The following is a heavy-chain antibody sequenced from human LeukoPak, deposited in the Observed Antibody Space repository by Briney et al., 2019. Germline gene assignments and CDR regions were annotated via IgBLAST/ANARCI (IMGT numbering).Heavy chain of an antibody. CDR1: GYTFTVYY. D-gene: IGHD3-3*01. CDR2: FNPNSGGT. Sequence: ASVKVSCKASGYTFTVYYMHWVRQAPGQGLEWMGWFNPNSGGTNYAQKFQGSVTMTRDTSISTAYMELSRLRSDDTAVYYCASALITIFGVVTYYFDYWGQGTLVTVSS. CDR3: ASALITIFGVVTYYFDY. J-gene: IGHJ4*02. V-gene: IGHV1-2*02.